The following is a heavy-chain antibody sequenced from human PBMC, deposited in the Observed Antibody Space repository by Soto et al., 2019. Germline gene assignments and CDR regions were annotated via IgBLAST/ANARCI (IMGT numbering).Heavy chain of an antibody. D-gene: IGHD3-10*01. CDR2: IIPIFGTA. CDR1: GGTFSSYA. J-gene: IGHJ5*02. V-gene: IGHV1-69*13. CDR3: ARSGSHWAHWFDP. Sequence: GASVKVSCKASGGTFSSYAISWVRQAPGQGLEWMGGIIPIFGTANYAQKFQGRVTITADESTSTAYMELRSLRSDDTAVYYCARSGSHWAHWFDPWGQGTLVTVSS.